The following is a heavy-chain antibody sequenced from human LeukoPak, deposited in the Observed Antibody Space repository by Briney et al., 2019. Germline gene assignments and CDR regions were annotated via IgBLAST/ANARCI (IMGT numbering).Heavy chain of an antibody. CDR2: ITSGDGSP. CDR1: GFTFGTSA. D-gene: IGHD3-16*01. Sequence: GGSLRLSCAASGFTFGTSAMSWVCQTPEKGLEWVSTITSGDGSPYYADSVKGRFTVSRDNSNNMLYLQMNSLRAEDTAVYYCTKRGAYYVDYWGRGIPVTVSS. J-gene: IGHJ4*02. V-gene: IGHV3-23*01. CDR3: TKRGAYYVDY.